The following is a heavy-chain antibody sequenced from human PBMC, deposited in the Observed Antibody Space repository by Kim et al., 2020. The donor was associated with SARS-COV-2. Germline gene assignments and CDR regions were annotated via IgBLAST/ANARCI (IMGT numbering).Heavy chain of an antibody. J-gene: IGHJ4*02. V-gene: IGHV4-61*01. CDR3: ARRRGSGSYGY. Sequence: SETLSLTCTVSGGSVSSGSYYWSWIRQPPGKGLEWIGYIYYSGSTNYNPSLKSRVTISVDTSKNQFSLKLSSVTAADTAVYYCARRRGSGSYGYWGQGTLVTVSS. CDR2: IYYSGST. CDR1: GGSVSSGSYY. D-gene: IGHD1-26*01.